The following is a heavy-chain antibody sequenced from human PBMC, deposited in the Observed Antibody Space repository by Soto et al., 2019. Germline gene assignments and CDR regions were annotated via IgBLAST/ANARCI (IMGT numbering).Heavy chain of an antibody. CDR2: ISKSGGDT. Sequence: EVQLLESGGDLVQPGGSLRLSCAASGFTFTKYAMTWVRQAPGKGLEGVSSISKSGGDTYYADSVKGRFTISRDNSKNTLYLQMNGLRAEDTALYFCAKDTYSSSWYFWGQGTLVTVSS. CDR3: AKDTYSSSWYF. V-gene: IGHV3-23*01. CDR1: GFTFTKYA. J-gene: IGHJ4*02. D-gene: IGHD2-2*01.